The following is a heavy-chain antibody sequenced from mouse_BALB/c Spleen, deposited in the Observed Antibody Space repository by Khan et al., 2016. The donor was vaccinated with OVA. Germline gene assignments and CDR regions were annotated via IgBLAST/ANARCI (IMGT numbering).Heavy chain of an antibody. CDR2: IYPGVDYT. CDR3: ARYPSWYFDV. J-gene: IGHJ1*01. CDR1: GYTFTNYL. Sequence: QVQLQQPGAELLRPGTSVKMSCKAGGYTFTNYLIGWVKQRPGHGLEWIGDIYPGVDYTNYNEKFKGKATLTADTSSSTVFMQLSSLTFEDSAIYYCARYPSWYFDVWGAGTTVTVSS. V-gene: IGHV1-63*02.